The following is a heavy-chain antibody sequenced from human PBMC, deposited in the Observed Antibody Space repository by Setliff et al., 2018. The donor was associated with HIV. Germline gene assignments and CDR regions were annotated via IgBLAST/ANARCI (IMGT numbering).Heavy chain of an antibody. J-gene: IGHJ4*02. CDR2: IYTSGST. CDR3: AREVTAPYSSSWYFGLDY. D-gene: IGHD6-13*01. CDR1: GGSISSGSYY. V-gene: IGHV4-61*02. Sequence: SETLSLTCTVSGGSISSGSYYWTWIRQPAGKGLEWIGRIYTSGSTNYNPSLKSRVTISVDTSKNQFSLKLGSVTAADTAIYYCAREVTAPYSSSWYFGLDYWGQGTLVTVSS.